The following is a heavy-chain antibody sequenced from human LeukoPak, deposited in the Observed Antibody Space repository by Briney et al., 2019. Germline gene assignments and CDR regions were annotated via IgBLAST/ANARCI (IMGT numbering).Heavy chain of an antibody. D-gene: IGHD5-12*01. CDR1: GFSFSNYS. Sequence: GSLRLSCAASGFSFSNYSMTWVRQAPGKGLEWVSSISSLGTHKYYADSMKGRFTIARGNANNSLVLQMNSLRGEDSAVYYCARIFLTYSGYDLNFFDSWGQGALVTVSS. V-gene: IGHV3-21*01. CDR2: ISSLGTHK. CDR3: ARIFLTYSGYDLNFFDS. J-gene: IGHJ4*02.